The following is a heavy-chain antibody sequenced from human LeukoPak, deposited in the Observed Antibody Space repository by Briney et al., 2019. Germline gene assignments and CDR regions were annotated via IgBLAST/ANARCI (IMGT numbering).Heavy chain of an antibody. CDR1: GLTFSSYA. Sequence: PGGSLRLSCAVSGLTFSSYAMSWVRQAPGKGLEWVSAISGSGGSTYYADSVKGRFTISRDNSKNTLYLQMNSLRAEDTAVYYCAKDEYVTGEGLFDYWGQGTLVTVSS. CDR3: AKDEYVTGEGLFDY. J-gene: IGHJ4*02. V-gene: IGHV3-23*01. CDR2: ISGSGGST. D-gene: IGHD7-27*01.